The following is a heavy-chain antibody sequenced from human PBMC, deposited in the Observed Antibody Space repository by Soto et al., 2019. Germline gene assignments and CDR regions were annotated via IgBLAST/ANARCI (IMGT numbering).Heavy chain of an antibody. CDR2: IYYSGST. D-gene: IGHD3-3*01. Sequence: PSETLSLTCTVSGGSISSGGYYWSWIRQHPGKGLEWIGYIYYSGSTYYNPSLKSRVTISVDTSKNQFSLKLSSVTAADTAVYYCARDLTIFGVAKHGMDVWGQGTTVTVSS. CDR3: ARDLTIFGVAKHGMDV. V-gene: IGHV4-31*03. CDR1: GGSISSGGYY. J-gene: IGHJ6*02.